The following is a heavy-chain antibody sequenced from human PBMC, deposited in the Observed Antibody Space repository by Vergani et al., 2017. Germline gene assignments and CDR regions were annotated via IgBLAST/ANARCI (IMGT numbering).Heavy chain of an antibody. D-gene: IGHD3-16*02. Sequence: QVQLQESGPGLVKPSQTLSLTCAVSGDSITNGGFSWNWIRQPPGKGPEWIGYIFPSGNSDYNPSLKNRVSISLDKAKNQFSLWVNSLTAADTAVYFCARASLRALVGYYYYIDVWGKGKTVVVSS. CDR2: IFPSGNS. J-gene: IGHJ6*03. V-gene: IGHV4-30-2*01. CDR3: ARASLRALVGYYYYIDV. CDR1: GDSITNGGFS.